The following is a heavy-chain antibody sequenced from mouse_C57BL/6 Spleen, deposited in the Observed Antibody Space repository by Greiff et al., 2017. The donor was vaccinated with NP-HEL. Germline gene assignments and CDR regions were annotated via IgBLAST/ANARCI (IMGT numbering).Heavy chain of an antibody. V-gene: IGHV1-15*01. CDR2: IDPETGGT. CDR1: GYTFTDYE. Sequence: QVQLQQSGAELVRPGASVTLSCKASGYTFTDYEMHWVKQTPVHGLEWIGAIDPETGGTAYNQKFKGKAILTAYKSSSTAYMELRSLTSEDSAVYYCTRDGNRSGFAYWGQGTLVTVSA. J-gene: IGHJ3*01. CDR3: TRDGNRSGFAY.